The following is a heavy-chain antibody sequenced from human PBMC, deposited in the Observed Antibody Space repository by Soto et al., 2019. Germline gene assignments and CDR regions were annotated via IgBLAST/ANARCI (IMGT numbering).Heavy chain of an antibody. V-gene: IGHV3-7*03. J-gene: IGHJ4*02. D-gene: IGHD5-12*01. Sequence: EVQLVESGGGLVQPGGSLRLSCAASGFTFSSYWMSWVRQAPGKGLEWVANIKQDGSEKYYVDSVKGRFTISRDNAKNSLYLQMNSLRAEDTAVYYCARVAGGLQFIILAYWGQGTLVTVSS. CDR1: GFTFSSYW. CDR3: ARVAGGLQFIILAY. CDR2: IKQDGSEK.